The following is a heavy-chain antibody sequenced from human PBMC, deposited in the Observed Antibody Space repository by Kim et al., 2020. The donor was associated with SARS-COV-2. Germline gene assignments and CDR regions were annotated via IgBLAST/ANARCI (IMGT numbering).Heavy chain of an antibody. J-gene: IGHJ5*02. CDR2: ISWNSGSI. V-gene: IGHV3-9*01. D-gene: IGHD3-10*01. CDR3: AKGMVRGEKPGWFDP. CDR1: GFTFGDYA. Sequence: GGSLRLSCAASGFTFGDYAMHWVRQAPGKGLEWVSGISWNSGSIGYADSVKGRFTISRDNAKNSLYLQMNSLRAEDTALYYCAKGMVRGEKPGWFDPWGQGTLVTVSS.